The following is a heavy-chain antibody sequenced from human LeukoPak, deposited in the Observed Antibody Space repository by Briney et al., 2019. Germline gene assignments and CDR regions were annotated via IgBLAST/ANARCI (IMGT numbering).Heavy chain of an antibody. J-gene: IGHJ4*02. Sequence: GSSVKVSCKASGGTFSSYAISWVRQAPGQGLEWMGGIIPIFGTANYAQKFQGRVTITADESTSTAYMELSSLRSEDTAVYYCAREYDSSGYPTSFDYWGQGTLVTVSS. CDR1: GGTFSSYA. CDR2: IIPIFGTA. CDR3: AREYDSSGYPTSFDY. V-gene: IGHV1-69*01. D-gene: IGHD3-22*01.